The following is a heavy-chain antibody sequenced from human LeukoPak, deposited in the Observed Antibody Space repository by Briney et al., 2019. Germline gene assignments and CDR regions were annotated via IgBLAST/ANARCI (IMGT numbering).Heavy chain of an antibody. V-gene: IGHV1-2*02. CDR2: INPNDGDT. J-gene: IGHJ4*02. Sequence: ASVKVSRKASGYTFTDYYMHWVRQAPGQGLEWMGWINPNDGDTNYAQKFQGRVTMTRDTSISTAHMEVSRLRSDDTAVYYCARANFLYCSSTTCLFDYWGQGTLVTVSS. CDR3: ARANFLYCSSTTCLFDY. D-gene: IGHD2-2*01. CDR1: GYTFTDYY.